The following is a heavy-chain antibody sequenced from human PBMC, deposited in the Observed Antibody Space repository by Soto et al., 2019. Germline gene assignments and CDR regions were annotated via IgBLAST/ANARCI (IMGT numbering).Heavy chain of an antibody. J-gene: IGHJ6*03. CDR3: ARSWLFNYHMDV. CDR1: GYSFTSYW. V-gene: IGHV5-51*01. D-gene: IGHD6-13*01. CDR2: IYPADSDT. Sequence: GESLKISCKGSGYSFTSYWIGWVRQMPGKGLEWMGIIYPADSDTRYNPSFQGQVTISVDKSISTAYLQWSGLKASDSAMYYCARSWLFNYHMDVWGEGTTVTVSS.